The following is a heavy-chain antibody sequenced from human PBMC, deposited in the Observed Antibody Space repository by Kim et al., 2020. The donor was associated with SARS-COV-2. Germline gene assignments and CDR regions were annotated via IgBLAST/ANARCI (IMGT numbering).Heavy chain of an antibody. V-gene: IGHV3-53*01. CDR2: IYSGGST. Sequence: GGSLRLSCAASGLTVSSNYMNWVRQAPGEGLEWVSVIYSGGSTHYADSVRRRFTISRDHSKNTVYLQMNILSVEDTAIYYCARHKTAGNYNSPFDYWGQGTLVTVSS. CDR1: GLTVSSNY. J-gene: IGHJ4*02. D-gene: IGHD3-3*01. CDR3: ARHKTAGNYNSPFDY.